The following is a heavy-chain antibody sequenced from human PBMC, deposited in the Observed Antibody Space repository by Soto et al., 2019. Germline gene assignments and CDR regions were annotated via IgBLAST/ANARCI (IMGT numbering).Heavy chain of an antibody. CDR3: AKGLRETGGYYFDC. V-gene: IGHV3-30*18. CDR1: GFSFSKYG. Sequence: QVQLVESGGGVVQPGRSLRLSCAASGFSFSKYGMHWVRQAPGKGLEWVAEMSDDGSKKYYGDSVKGRFTISRDNSKNTLYLRMDSLRPEDTAMYYCAKGLRETGGYYFDCWGQGTLVTVSS. CDR2: MSDDGSKK. J-gene: IGHJ4*02. D-gene: IGHD3-16*01.